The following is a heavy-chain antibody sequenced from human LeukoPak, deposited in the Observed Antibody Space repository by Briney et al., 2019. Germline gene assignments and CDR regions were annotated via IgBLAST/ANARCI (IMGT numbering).Heavy chain of an antibody. Sequence: GGSLRLSCAASGFTFSSYGMHWVRQAPGKGLEWVAVIWYDGSNKYYADSVKGRFTISRDNSKNTLYLQMNSLRAEDTAVYYCARDFGASSLDYWGQGTLVTVSP. V-gene: IGHV3-33*08. CDR3: ARDFGASSLDY. CDR2: IWYDGSNK. J-gene: IGHJ4*02. CDR1: GFTFSSYG. D-gene: IGHD3-10*01.